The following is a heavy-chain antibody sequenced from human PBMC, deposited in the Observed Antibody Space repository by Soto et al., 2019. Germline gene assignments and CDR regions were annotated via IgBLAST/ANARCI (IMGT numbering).Heavy chain of an antibody. CDR2: LSGSGTST. J-gene: IGHJ4*02. Sequence: PGGSLRLSCAASGFSFVNYATNWVRQAPGKGLEWVSGLSGSGTSTYYADSVKGRFTISRDNSRDTLFLQMNSLTADDTAVYYCAKATTNGGWFNPFDSWGQGA. D-gene: IGHD6-19*01. CDR1: GFSFVNYA. CDR3: AKATTNGGWFNPFDS. V-gene: IGHV3-23*01.